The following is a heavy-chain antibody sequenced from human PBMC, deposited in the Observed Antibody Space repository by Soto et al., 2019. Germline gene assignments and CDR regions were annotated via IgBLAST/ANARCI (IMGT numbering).Heavy chain of an antibody. CDR1: GGTFSTYS. J-gene: IGHJ3*02. Sequence: QVQLVQSGAEVKKPGSSVKVSCKDSGGTFSTYSMFWVRQAPGQGLEWMGRIIPMLGVGNYATRFPDRVTITADKSTGTVHLELSSLRSEDTALYYCTIGSWSGEVFDIWGQGTMVTVSS. CDR3: TIGSWSGEVFDI. D-gene: IGHD2-21*01. CDR2: IIPMLGVG. V-gene: IGHV1-69*02.